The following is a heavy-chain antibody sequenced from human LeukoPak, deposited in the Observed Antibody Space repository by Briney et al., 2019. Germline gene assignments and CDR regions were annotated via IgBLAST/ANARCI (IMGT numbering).Heavy chain of an antibody. CDR2: ISGGEGFT. CDR1: GFTFSNYA. CDR3: ARDLAAAGTLFDP. Sequence: AGGGLRLSCAASGFTFSNYAMSWVRQAPGKGLEWVSDISGGEGFTIYADSVKGRFTISRDNSKNTLSLQMNSLRAEDTAVYYCARDLAAAGTLFDPWGQGTLVTVSP. V-gene: IGHV3-23*01. J-gene: IGHJ5*02. D-gene: IGHD6-13*01.